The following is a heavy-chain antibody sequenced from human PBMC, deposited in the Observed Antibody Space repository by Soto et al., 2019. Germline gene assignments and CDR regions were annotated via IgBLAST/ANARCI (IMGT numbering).Heavy chain of an antibody. CDR3: GICSGGSCLQYNWFDP. D-gene: IGHD2-15*01. CDR1: GGSISSSSYY. V-gene: IGHV4-39*01. CDR2: IYYSGST. J-gene: IGHJ5*02. Sequence: PSETLSLTCTVSGGSISSSSYYWGWIRQPPGKGLEWIGSIYYSGSTYYNPSLKSRVTISVDTSKNQFSLKLSSVTAADTAVYYCGICSGGSCLQYNWFDPWGQGTLVTVS.